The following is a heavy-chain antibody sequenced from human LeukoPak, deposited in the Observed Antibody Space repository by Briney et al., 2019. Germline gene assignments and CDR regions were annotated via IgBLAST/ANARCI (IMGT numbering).Heavy chain of an antibody. CDR1: GFTFSSYA. Sequence: GGSLRLSCAASGFTFSSYAMSWVRQAPGKGLEWVSAISGSGGSTYYADSVKGRFTISRDNSKNTLYLQMNSLRAEDTAVYYCAKAPRNYYDSSSYYYGPYYFDYWGQGTLVTVSS. V-gene: IGHV3-23*01. CDR2: ISGSGGST. CDR3: AKAPRNYYDSSSYYYGPYYFDY. D-gene: IGHD3-22*01. J-gene: IGHJ4*02.